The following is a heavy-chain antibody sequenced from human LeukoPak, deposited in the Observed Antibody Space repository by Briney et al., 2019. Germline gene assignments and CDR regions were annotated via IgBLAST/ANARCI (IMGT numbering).Heavy chain of an antibody. CDR2: ISSSSSYI. J-gene: IGHJ5*02. Sequence: GGSLRLSCAASGFTFSSYAMSWVRQAPGKGLEWVSSISSSSSYIYYADSVKGRFTISRDNAKNSLYLQMNSLRAEDTAVYYCAREAGGSFMVNWFDPWGQGTLVTVSS. D-gene: IGHD3-10*01. V-gene: IGHV3-21*01. CDR1: GFTFSSYA. CDR3: AREAGGSFMVNWFDP.